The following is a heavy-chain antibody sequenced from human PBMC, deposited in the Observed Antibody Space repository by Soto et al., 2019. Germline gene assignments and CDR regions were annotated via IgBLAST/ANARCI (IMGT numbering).Heavy chain of an antibody. D-gene: IGHD3-10*01. CDR2: FRVSEGDP. J-gene: IGHJ1*01. CDR1: GFTLRNHD. Sequence: EVQLLESGGSLVQPGGSLRLSCTASGFTLRNHDVRWVRQTPEKGLEWVSGFRVSEGDPYYADSVKGRFTISRDNSENTLYLQRNSLRVEDTAVYYCTRDSDRDYFQYWGKGTLVTVSS. V-gene: IGHV3-23*01. CDR3: TRDSDRDYFQY.